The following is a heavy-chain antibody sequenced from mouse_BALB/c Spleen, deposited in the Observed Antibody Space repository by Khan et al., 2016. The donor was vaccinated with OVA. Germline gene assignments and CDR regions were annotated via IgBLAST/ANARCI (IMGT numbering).Heavy chain of an antibody. D-gene: IGHD2-3*01. CDR3: ARDGSRYNYAMDY. CDR2: ISYSGRP. V-gene: IGHV3-2*02. CDR1: GYSITSDYA. J-gene: IGHJ4*01. Sequence: EVQLQESGPGLVKPSQSLSLTCTVTGYSITSDYAWNWIRQFPGNKLEWMGYISYSGRPNYNPSLKSRISITRDTSKNQFFLQLNSVTTEDTATYYCARDGSRYNYAMDYWGQGTSVTGSS.